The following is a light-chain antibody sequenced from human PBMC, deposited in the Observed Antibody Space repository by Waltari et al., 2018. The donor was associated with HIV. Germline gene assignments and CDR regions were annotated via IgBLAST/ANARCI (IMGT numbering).Light chain of an antibody. V-gene: IGKV3-11*01. CDR3: QQRINWPLT. CDR1: QSVCYF. J-gene: IGKJ4*01. CDR2: AAS. Sequence: EIVLTQSPVTLSLSPGEAATLSCSASQSVCYFLAWYQQKPGQAPRLLIYAASKRASGTPDRFSGSGSRTNFTLTISALEPEDFVVYYCQQRINWPLTFGGGTRVEIK.